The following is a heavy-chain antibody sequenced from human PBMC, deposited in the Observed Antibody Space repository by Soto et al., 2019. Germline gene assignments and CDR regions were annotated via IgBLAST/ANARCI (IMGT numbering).Heavy chain of an antibody. J-gene: IGHJ6*02. V-gene: IGHV3-33*01. CDR3: ARGGFGELLRYYYYYVMDV. CDR2: IWYDGSNK. D-gene: IGHD3-10*01. CDR1: GFTFSSYG. Sequence: GSLRLSCAASGFTFSSYGMHWVRQAPGKGLEWVAVIWYDGSNKYYADSVKGRFTISRDNSKNTLYLQMNSLRAEDTAVYYCARGGFGELLRYYYYYVMDVWGQGTTVTVSS.